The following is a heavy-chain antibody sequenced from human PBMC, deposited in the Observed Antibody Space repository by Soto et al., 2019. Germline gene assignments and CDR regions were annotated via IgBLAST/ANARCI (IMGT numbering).Heavy chain of an antibody. CDR3: AREGNLGRWLQPLDF. V-gene: IGHV4-59*01. D-gene: IGHD5-12*01. CDR2: IHYNGNT. Sequence: LPETLSLTCTVSGGSMISYYWSWIRQPPGRGLEWIGNIHYNGNTKYNPSLKSRVTMSLDTSKNQFSLRLISVTAADTAKYFCAREGNLGRWLQPLDFWGQGTLVTVSS. CDR1: GGSMISYY. J-gene: IGHJ4*02.